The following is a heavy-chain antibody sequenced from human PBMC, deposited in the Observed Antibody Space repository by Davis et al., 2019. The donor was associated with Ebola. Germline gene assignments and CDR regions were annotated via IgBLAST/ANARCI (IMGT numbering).Heavy chain of an antibody. CDR2: IKQDGSEK. J-gene: IGHJ6*02. D-gene: IGHD3-10*01. CDR1: GFTFSSYW. V-gene: IGHV3-7*01. CDR3: ARDLFGEFHMYYYGMDV. Sequence: PGGSLRLSCAASGFTFSSYWMSWVRQAPGKGLEWVANIKQDGSEKYYVDSVKGRFTISRDNAKNSLYLQMNSLRAEDTAVYYCARDLFGEFHMYYYGMDVWGQGTTVTVSS.